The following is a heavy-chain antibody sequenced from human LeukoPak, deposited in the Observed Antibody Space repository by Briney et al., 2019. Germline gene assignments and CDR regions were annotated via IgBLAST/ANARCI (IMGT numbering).Heavy chain of an antibody. V-gene: IGHV3-64*01. Sequence: GGSLGLSCTASGFTFKTYAMHWVRQAPGRGLEYVSSITTDGTTTYHANSVKGRFTISRDNSKNTLYLQMGSLRVEVMALYYCARDAITSGWFDAYDMWGQGTMVTVSS. CDR2: ITTDGTTT. CDR1: GFTFKTYA. J-gene: IGHJ3*02. CDR3: ARDAITSGWFDAYDM. D-gene: IGHD6-19*01.